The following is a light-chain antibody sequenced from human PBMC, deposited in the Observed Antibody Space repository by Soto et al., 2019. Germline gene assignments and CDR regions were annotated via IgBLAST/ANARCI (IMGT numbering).Light chain of an antibody. CDR3: QQYGSSPPFT. CDR1: QSVNNNY. CDR2: GAS. V-gene: IGKV3-20*01. J-gene: IGKJ3*01. Sequence: EIVLTQSPGTLSLSPGERATLSCRASQSVNNNYLAWYQQKPGQAPRLLIYGASSRATDIPDKFSGSGSGTDFSLTISRLEPEDFAVYYCQQYGSSPPFTFGPGTKVDVK.